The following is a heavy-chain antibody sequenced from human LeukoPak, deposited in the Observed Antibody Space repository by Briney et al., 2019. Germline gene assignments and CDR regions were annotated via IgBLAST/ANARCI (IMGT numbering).Heavy chain of an antibody. CDR3: AKDGTTTITFDY. D-gene: IGHD1-1*01. CDR1: GFTFRNYG. CDR2: IRFDGVNQ. J-gene: IGHJ4*02. V-gene: IGHV3-30*02. Sequence: GGSLRLSCAASGFTFRNYGMHWVRQAPGKGLEWVAFIRFDGVNQYYADSVKGPFTISRDNSKNMVFLQMNSLRPEDTGVYYCAKDGTTTITFDYWGQGTLVTVSS.